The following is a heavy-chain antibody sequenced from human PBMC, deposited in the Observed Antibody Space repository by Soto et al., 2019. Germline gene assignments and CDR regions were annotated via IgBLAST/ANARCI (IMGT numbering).Heavy chain of an antibody. Sequence: RASVKVSCKASGYTFTGYYMHWVRQAPGQGLEWMGWINPNSGGTNYAQKFQGRVTMTRDTSISTAYMELSRLRSDDTAVYYCARTYYDSSGYDYWGQGTLVTVS. CDR2: INPNSGGT. J-gene: IGHJ4*02. CDR3: ARTYYDSSGYDY. D-gene: IGHD3-22*01. V-gene: IGHV1-2*02. CDR1: GYTFTGYY.